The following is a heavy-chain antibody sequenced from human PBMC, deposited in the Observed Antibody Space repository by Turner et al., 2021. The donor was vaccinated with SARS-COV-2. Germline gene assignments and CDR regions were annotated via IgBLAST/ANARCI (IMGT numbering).Heavy chain of an antibody. Sequence: QMQLVQSAAAVMKPGPSVDVSCQASGSNFNNYAVHWLRQAPGQGLDVMGDNGTKFGLANYAQKCMNRATITADASTDTVIMELSGLRSEVTYIDCCAREVKTHRPAFGSWGQGALVTVSS. CDR2: NGTKFGLA. J-gene: IGHJ4*02. CDR1: GSNFNNYA. V-gene: IGHV1-69*01. D-gene: IGHD2-15*01. CDR3: AREVKTHRPAFGS.